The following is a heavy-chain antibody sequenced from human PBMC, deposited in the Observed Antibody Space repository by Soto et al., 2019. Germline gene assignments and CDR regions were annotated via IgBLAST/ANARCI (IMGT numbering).Heavy chain of an antibody. D-gene: IGHD2-21*01. J-gene: IGHJ4*02. CDR2: IYYSGST. V-gene: IGHV4-59*02. CDR1: GAYVTSYY. Sequence: PSETVSLTGAVSGAYVTSYYWSWIRQPPGKGLEWIGYIYYSGSTNYNPSLKSRVTISVDTSKNQFSLKLSSVTTADTAVYYCARGNVVAIDYWGQGTQVTVSS. CDR3: ARGNVVAIDY.